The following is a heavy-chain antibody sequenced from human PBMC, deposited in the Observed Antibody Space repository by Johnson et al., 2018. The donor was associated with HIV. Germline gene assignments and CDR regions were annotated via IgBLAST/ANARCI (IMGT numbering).Heavy chain of an antibody. CDR2: ISGSGSTI. V-gene: IGHV3-48*04. CDR3: ASGIAVAGTLLDAFDI. Sequence: EVQLVESGGGLVQPGGSLRLSCAASGFTFSSYAMSWVRQAPGKGLEWVSAISGSGSTIYYADSVKGRFAISRDNAKNSLYLQMNSLRAEDTAVYYCASGIAVAGTLLDAFDIWGQGTMVTVSS. CDR1: GFTFSSYA. J-gene: IGHJ3*02. D-gene: IGHD6-19*01.